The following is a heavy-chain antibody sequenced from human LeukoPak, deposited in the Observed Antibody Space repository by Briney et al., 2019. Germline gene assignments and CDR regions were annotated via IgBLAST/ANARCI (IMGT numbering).Heavy chain of an antibody. J-gene: IGHJ4*02. Sequence: SVKVSCKPSRDSFSTYGFSWVRQAPGQGLEWMGGIIPIFGTTNYAHKFQGRVTITADESTSTAYLELSGLRSEDTAVYYCARDPSCSDISCYGLVYWGQGTRVTVSS. D-gene: IGHD2-2*01. V-gene: IGHV1-69*13. CDR1: RDSFSTYG. CDR2: IIPIFGTT. CDR3: ARDPSCSDISCYGLVY.